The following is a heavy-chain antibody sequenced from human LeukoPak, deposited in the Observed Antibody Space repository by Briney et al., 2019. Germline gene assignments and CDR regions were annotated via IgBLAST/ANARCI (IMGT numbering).Heavy chain of an antibody. J-gene: IGHJ4*02. CDR2: ISGRDTNT. CDR1: GFTFTSYG. CDR3: ARRSDYSSNGNYFDS. Sequence: QPGGSLRLSCAASGFTFTSYGMSWVRQAPGKGLEWVSTISGRDTNTYSADSVEGRFTISRDNSKNTLYLQMNSLRADDTAVYYCARRSDYSSNGNYFDSWGQGTPVTVSS. D-gene: IGHD4-11*01. V-gene: IGHV3-23*01.